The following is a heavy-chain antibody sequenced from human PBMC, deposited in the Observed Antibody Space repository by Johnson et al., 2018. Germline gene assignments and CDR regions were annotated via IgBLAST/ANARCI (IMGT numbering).Heavy chain of an antibody. Sequence: VQLVQSGGGLVQPGGSLKLSCAASGFTFSGSAMHWVRQASGKGLEWVGRIRTEPKNYATVYGASVKGRFIISRDDSKKKVYLQINTLKTEDTAVYYCIRPGYRDYDYYHYMDVWVKGTTVTVSS. CDR1: GFTFSGSA. V-gene: IGHV3-73*01. J-gene: IGHJ6*03. CDR2: IRTEPKNYAT. D-gene: IGHD4-17*01. CDR3: IRPGYRDYDYYHYMDV.